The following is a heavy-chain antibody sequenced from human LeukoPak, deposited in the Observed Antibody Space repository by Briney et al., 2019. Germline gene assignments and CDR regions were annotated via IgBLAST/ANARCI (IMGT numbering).Heavy chain of an antibody. J-gene: IGHJ6*02. Sequence: GGSLRLSCAASGFTFSNAWMSWVRQAPGKGLEWVGRIKSKTDGGTTNYAPPVKGRFTISRDDSKNTLYLQMISLKTEDTAVYYCTTPKVAATNGWSPQSPYYYYYGMDVWGQGTTVTVSS. CDR1: GFTFSNAW. D-gene: IGHD6-13*01. CDR2: IKSKTDGGTT. CDR3: TTPKVAATNGWSPQSPYYYYYGMDV. V-gene: IGHV3-15*01.